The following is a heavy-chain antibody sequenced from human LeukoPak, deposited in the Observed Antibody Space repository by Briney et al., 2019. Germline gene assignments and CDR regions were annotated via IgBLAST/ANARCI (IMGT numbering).Heavy chain of an antibody. Sequence: GGSLRLSCAASGFTFSDYGMHWVRQAPGKGLEWVAFISYDGSNKYYADSVKGRFTISRDNSKNTLYLQMNSLRAEDTAVYYCAKDPSLITMVRGVLKLSYYFDSWGQGTLVTVSS. CDR1: GFTFSDYG. V-gene: IGHV3-30*18. CDR3: AKDPSLITMVRGVLKLSYYFDS. J-gene: IGHJ4*02. CDR2: ISYDGSNK. D-gene: IGHD3-10*01.